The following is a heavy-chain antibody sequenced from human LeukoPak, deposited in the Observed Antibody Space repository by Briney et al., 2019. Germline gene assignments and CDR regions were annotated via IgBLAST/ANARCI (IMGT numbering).Heavy chain of an antibody. CDR3: AKGSYYDSSGSFYFDY. CDR2: LSGSGDNT. D-gene: IGHD3-22*01. V-gene: IGHV3-23*01. CDR1: GFTFSSYA. J-gene: IGHJ4*02. Sequence: GGSLRLSCAASGFTFSSYAMSWVRQAPGKGLEWVSGLSGSGDNTYYADSVKGRFTISRDNSKNTLYVQVNSLGTEDTAAYYCAKGSYYDSSGSFYFDYWGQGTLVTVSS.